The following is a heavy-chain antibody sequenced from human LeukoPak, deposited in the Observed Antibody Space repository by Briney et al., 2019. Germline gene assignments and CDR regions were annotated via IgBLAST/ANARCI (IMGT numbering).Heavy chain of an antibody. CDR3: ARQVEYYYDNSDHPGYFDF. Sequence: TSETLSLTCTVSDYSINSRSYWGWIRQPPGKGLEWIGTISHSGSTYFNPSLRSRLTISVDTAKNQFSLRLRSVTAADTAVYYCARQVEYYYDNSDHPGYFDFWGQGTLVTVSS. D-gene: IGHD3-22*01. CDR2: ISHSGST. CDR1: DYSINSRSY. V-gene: IGHV4-38-2*02. J-gene: IGHJ4*02.